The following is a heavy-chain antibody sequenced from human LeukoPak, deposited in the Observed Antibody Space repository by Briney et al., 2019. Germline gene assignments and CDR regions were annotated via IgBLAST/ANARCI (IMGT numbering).Heavy chain of an antibody. Sequence: GGSLRLSCAASGFTFSSFAMSWVRQAPGKGLEWVSGISGRDGSTYYADSVKGRFTISRDNAKNTLYLQMNSLGAEDTAVYYCAKAGSIRFDYWGQGTLVTVSS. CDR2: ISGRDGST. CDR1: GFTFSSFA. V-gene: IGHV3-23*01. D-gene: IGHD1-26*01. J-gene: IGHJ4*02. CDR3: AKAGSIRFDY.